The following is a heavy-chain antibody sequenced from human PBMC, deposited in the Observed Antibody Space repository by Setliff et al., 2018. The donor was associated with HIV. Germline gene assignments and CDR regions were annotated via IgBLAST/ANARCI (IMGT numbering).Heavy chain of an antibody. D-gene: IGHD6-19*01. V-gene: IGHV1-18*01. CDR1: GYTFTSYG. CDR3: ARNSFPRAVTGTGPLFDY. CDR2: ISAYNGDT. Sequence: GASVKVSCKASGYTFTSYGISWLRQAPGQGLEWMGWISAYNGDTQSTQRFQGRVTMTTDTSTNTAYMEVRSLRSDDTAVYYCARNSFPRAVTGTGPLFDYWGQGTLVTVPQ. J-gene: IGHJ4*02.